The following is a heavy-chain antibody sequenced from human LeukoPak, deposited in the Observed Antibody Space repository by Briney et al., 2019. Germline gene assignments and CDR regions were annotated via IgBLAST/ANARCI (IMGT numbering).Heavy chain of an antibody. V-gene: IGHV4-61*02. J-gene: IGHJ5*02. CDR3: ARDSSGNGYSSGYH. D-gene: IGHD6-25*01. CDR1: GGSISSGSYY. Sequence: SETLSLTCTVSGGSISSGSYYWSWIRQPAGKGLEWIGRIYASGSTNYNPSLKSRVTISVDTSKNQFSLTLSSVTAADTAVYYCARDSSGNGYSSGYHWGQGTLVTVSS. CDR2: IYASGST.